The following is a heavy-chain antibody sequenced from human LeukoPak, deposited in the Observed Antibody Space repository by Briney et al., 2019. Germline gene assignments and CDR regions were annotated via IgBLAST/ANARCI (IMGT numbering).Heavy chain of an antibody. J-gene: IGHJ4*02. D-gene: IGHD2-2*01. CDR1: GGSFSGYY. CDR2: INHSGST. CDR3: ARDEGGQLNYFDY. V-gene: IGHV4-34*01. Sequence: SETLSLTCAVYGGSFSGYYWGWIRQPPGKGLEWIGEINHSGSTNYNPSLKSRVTISVDTSKSQFSLKLSSVTAADTAVYYCARDEGGQLNYFDYWGQGTLVTVSS.